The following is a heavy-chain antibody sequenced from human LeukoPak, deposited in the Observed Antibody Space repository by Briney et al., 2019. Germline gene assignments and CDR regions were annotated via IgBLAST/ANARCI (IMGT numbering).Heavy chain of an antibody. D-gene: IGHD1-14*01. CDR3: AKDEPPYSGMDV. J-gene: IGHJ6*02. V-gene: IGHV3-23*01. CDR1: GFAFSSYA. Sequence: QPGGSLRLSCAASGFAFSSYAMSWVRQAPGEGLEWVSAISGSGGSTYYADSVKGRFTISRDNSKNTLYLQMNSLRAEDTAVYYCAKDEPPYSGMDVWGQGTTVTVSS. CDR2: ISGSGGST.